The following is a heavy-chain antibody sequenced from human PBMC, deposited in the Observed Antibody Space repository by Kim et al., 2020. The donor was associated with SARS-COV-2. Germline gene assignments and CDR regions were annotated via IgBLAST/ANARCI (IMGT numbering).Heavy chain of an antibody. CDR2: INPSGGST. CDR1: GYTFTNNH. J-gene: IGHJ4*02. V-gene: IGHV1-46*01. CDR3: ARRGEGFDY. Sequence: ASVKVSCKASGYTFTNNHIYWVRQAPGQGLEYMGIINPSGGSTSYAQKFQGRVTMTRDTSTSTVYMELNSLRSEDTAVYYCARRGEGFDYWGQGTLVTV.